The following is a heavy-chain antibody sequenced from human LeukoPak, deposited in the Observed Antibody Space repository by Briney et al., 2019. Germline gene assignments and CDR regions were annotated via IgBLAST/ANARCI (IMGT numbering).Heavy chain of an antibody. J-gene: IGHJ4*02. D-gene: IGHD5-12*01. CDR3: AKGSGYDCVGFDY. Sequence: GGSLRLSCAVSGFTFDDYAMHWVRQAPGKGLEWVSGISWNSGSIGYADSVKGRFTISRDNAKNSLYLQMNSLRAEDMALYYCAKGSGYDCVGFDYWGQGALVTVSS. CDR1: GFTFDDYA. CDR2: ISWNSGSI. V-gene: IGHV3-9*03.